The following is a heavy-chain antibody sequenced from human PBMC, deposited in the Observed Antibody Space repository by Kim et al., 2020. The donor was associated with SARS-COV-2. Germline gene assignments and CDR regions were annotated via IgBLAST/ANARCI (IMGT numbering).Heavy chain of an antibody. V-gene: IGHV3-23*01. J-gene: IGHJ4*02. CDR2: SDTGGRT. Sequence: SDTGGRTHYADSIKGRFTISRDNFKNTLYLQMNSLRAEDTAVYYWGSADNWGQGTLVTVSS. CDR3: GSADN.